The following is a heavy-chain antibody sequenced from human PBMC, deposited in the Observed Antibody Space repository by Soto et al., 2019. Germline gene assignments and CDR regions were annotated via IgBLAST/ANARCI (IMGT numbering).Heavy chain of an antibody. CDR2: IIPIFGTA. CDR3: ARGVVRTGVTAIPWWFDP. Sequence: GASVKVSCKASGGTFSSYAISWVRQAPGQGLEWMGGIIPIFGTANYAQKFQGRVTITADESTSTAYMELSSLRSEDTAVYYCARGVVRTGVTAIPWWFDPWGQGTLVPVSS. V-gene: IGHV1-69*13. CDR1: GGTFSSYA. D-gene: IGHD2-21*02. J-gene: IGHJ5*02.